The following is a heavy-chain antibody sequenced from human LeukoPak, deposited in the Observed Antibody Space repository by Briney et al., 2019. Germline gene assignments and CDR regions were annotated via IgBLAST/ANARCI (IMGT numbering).Heavy chain of an antibody. CDR3: ARDPAAGYSYGSPHYYYYMDV. J-gene: IGHJ6*03. V-gene: IGHV1-46*01. CDR2: INPSGGST. CDR1: GYTFTNYY. D-gene: IGHD5-18*01. Sequence: ASVKVSCKASGYTFTNYYIHWVRQAPGQGLECMGIINPSGGSTSYAQKFQGRVTMTRDTSISTAYMELSRLRSDDTAVYYCARDPAAGYSYGSPHYYYYMDVWGKGTTVTVSS.